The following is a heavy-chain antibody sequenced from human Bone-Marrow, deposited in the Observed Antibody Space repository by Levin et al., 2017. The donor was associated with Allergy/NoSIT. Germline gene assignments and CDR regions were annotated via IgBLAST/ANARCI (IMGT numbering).Heavy chain of an antibody. CDR2: IVPMFKTT. J-gene: IGHJ4*02. CDR1: GVSFNSYG. CDR3: ARGLVGGSLDD. Sequence: KISCKASGVSFNSYGNTWVRQAPGQGPEWMGGIVPMFKTTNYAQKFQGRVTMTADESTITAYMELSSLTFEDTAIYYCARGLVGGSLDDWGQGTLVTVSS. V-gene: IGHV1-69*01. D-gene: IGHD1-26*01.